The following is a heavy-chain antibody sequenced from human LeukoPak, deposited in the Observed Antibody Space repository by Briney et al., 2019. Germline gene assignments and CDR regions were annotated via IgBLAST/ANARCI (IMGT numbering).Heavy chain of an antibody. D-gene: IGHD5-24*01. CDR2: MNPNSGNT. J-gene: IGHJ4*02. CDR3: ATTYSRDGYQGYYFDY. V-gene: IGHV1-8*02. Sequence: ASVKVSCKASGGTFSNYAINWVRQATGQGLEWMGWMNPNSGNTGYAQKFQGRVTMTRNTSISTAYMELSSLRSEDTAVYYCATTYSRDGYQGYYFDYWGQGTLVTVSS. CDR1: GGTFSNYA.